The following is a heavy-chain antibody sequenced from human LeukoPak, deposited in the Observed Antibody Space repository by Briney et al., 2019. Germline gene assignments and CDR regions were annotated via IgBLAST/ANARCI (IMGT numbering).Heavy chain of an antibody. D-gene: IGHD6-13*01. CDR2: INAGNGNT. V-gene: IGHV1-3*01. Sequence: ASVKVSCKASGYTFTSYAMHWVRQAPGQRLEWMGWINAGNGNTKYSQKFQGRVTITRDTSASTAYMELSSLRSEDTAVYYCARGGRLAAAGPPPHINYRGQGTLVTVSS. CDR3: ARGGRLAAAGPPPHINY. CDR1: GYTFTSYA. J-gene: IGHJ4*02.